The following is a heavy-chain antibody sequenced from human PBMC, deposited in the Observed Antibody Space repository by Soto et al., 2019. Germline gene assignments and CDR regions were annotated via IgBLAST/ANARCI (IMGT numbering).Heavy chain of an antibody. J-gene: IGHJ3*02. CDR3: ARDPSFGAFDI. Sequence: EVRLVESGGGLVQPGGPLSLSCVASGFTLANSWMTWIRHTPGKGLEWVAYINGDGSEKSYVDSVKGRFTISRDNAKNSLDLQMNSLRAEDTAVYYCARDPSFGAFDIWGQGIVVSVSA. V-gene: IGHV3-7*01. CDR2: INGDGSEK. CDR1: GFTLANSW. D-gene: IGHD3-16*01.